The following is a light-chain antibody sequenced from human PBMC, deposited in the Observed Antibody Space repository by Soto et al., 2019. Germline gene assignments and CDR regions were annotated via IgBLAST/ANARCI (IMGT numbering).Light chain of an antibody. CDR2: GAS. CDR1: QSVSSSY. V-gene: IGKV3-15*01. J-gene: IGKJ1*01. Sequence: EIALTQSPGTLSLSPGERATLSCRASQSVSSSYLAWYQQKPGQAPRLLIYGASTRATGIPARFSGSGSGTEFTLTISSLQSEDFAVYYCQQYNNWPLWTFGQGTKVDIK. CDR3: QQYNNWPLWT.